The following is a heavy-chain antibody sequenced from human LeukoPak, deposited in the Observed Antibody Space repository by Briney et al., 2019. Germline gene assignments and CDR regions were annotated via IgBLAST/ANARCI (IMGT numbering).Heavy chain of an antibody. V-gene: IGHV3-74*01. CDR1: GFTFISYW. CDR3: ARDAPGNTALDY. Sequence: GGSLRLSCAASGFTFISYWMHWVRQAPRKGLVWVSRINGYGSNTDFADSAKGRFTISRDNAKNTLYLQMNSLRAEDTAVYYCARDAPGNTALDYWGQGTLVTVSS. J-gene: IGHJ4*02. CDR2: INGYGSNT. D-gene: IGHD5-18*01.